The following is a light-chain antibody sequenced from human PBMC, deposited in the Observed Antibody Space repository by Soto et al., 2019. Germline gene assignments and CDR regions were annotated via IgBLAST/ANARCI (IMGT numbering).Light chain of an antibody. CDR1: QSVSSSY. V-gene: IGKV3-20*01. CDR2: GAS. CDR3: QQYPGYT. J-gene: IGKJ2*01. Sequence: EIVLTQSPGTLSLSPGERATLSCRASQSVSSSYLAWYQQKPGQAPRLLIYGASGRATGIPDRFSGSGSGTDFTLTISRLEPEDFAVYYCQQYPGYTFGQGTKLENK.